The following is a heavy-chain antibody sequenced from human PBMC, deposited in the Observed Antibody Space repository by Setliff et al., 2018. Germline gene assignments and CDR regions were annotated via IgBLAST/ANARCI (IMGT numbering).Heavy chain of an antibody. J-gene: IGHJ3*02. CDR1: GGSISSGGYS. Sequence: KTSETLSLTCAVSGGSISSGGYSWSWIQQPPGKGLEWIGYIYHSGSTYYNPSLKSRVTISVDKSKNQFSLKLSSVTAADTAVYYCARSAAYSRARSVGAFDIWGQGTMVTVSS. CDR2: IYHSGST. CDR3: ARSAAYSRARSVGAFDI. D-gene: IGHD6-13*01. V-gene: IGHV4-30-2*01.